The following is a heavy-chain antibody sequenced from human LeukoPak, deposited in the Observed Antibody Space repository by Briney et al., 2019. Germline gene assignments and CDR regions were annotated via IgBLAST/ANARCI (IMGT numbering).Heavy chain of an antibody. J-gene: IGHJ4*02. CDR2: ISSSGSTI. V-gene: IGHV3-48*03. CDR1: GFTFSSYE. D-gene: IGHD4-23*01. CDR3: ARTVARIGY. Sequence: GGSLRLSCAASGFTFSSYEMNRVRQAPGKGLEWASHISSSGSTIYYTDSVKGRFTISRDNSKNLLYLQMNSLRAEDTAIYYCARTVARIGYWGQGTLVTVSS.